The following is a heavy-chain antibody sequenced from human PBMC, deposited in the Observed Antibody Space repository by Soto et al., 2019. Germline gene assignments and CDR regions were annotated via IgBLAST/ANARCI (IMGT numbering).Heavy chain of an antibody. V-gene: IGHV3-23*01. CDR2: ISDGGDNT. Sequence: GGSLRLSCAASGFTFSSYGMHWVRQAPGKGLEWVSVISDGGDNTYYADSVKGRFTISRDNSKNTLYLQMNSLRAEDTAVYYCAKGRGGMDVWGQGTTVTVSS. CDR1: GFTFSSYG. J-gene: IGHJ6*02. CDR3: AKGRGGMDV.